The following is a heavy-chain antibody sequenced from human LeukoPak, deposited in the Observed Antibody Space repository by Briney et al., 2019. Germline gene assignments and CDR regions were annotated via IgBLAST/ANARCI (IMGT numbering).Heavy chain of an antibody. D-gene: IGHD5-18*01. CDR1: GYTFTGYY. J-gene: IGHJ4*02. V-gene: IGHV1-46*01. Sequence: ASVKVSCKASGYTFTGYYMHWVRQAPEQGLEWMGIINPSDGKTSYAQKFQGRVTMTRDTSTSTVYMELSSLRSEDTAVYYCAREIGPRQLHLWGSAFDYWGQGTLVTVSS. CDR3: AREIGPRQLHLWGSAFDY. CDR2: INPSDGKT.